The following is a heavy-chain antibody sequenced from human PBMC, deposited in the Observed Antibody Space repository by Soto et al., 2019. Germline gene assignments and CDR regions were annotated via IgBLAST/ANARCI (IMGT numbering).Heavy chain of an antibody. D-gene: IGHD6-6*01. CDR1: GYTFTSYG. J-gene: IGHJ4*02. V-gene: IGHV1-18*01. CDR3: ARVGRPLAQYSSSSYFDY. CDR2: ISAYNGNT. Sequence: GASVKVSCKASGYTFTSYGISWVLQAPGQGLEWMGWISAYNGNTNYAQKLQGRVTMTTDTSTSTAYMELRSLRSDDTAVYYCARVGRPLAQYSSSSYFDYWGQGTLVTVSS.